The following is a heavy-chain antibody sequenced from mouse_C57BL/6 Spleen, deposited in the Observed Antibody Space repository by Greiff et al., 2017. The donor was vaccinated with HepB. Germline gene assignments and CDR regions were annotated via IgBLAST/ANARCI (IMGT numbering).Heavy chain of an antibody. V-gene: IGHV1-69*01. CDR1: GYTFTSYW. Sequence: VQLQQPGAALVMPGACCKLSCHASGYTFTSYWMHWVKQRTGQGLEWIGEIDASDSYTNYNQQFKGKATLTVDKSSSTAYMQLSSLTSEDSAVYYCARSLRGYAMDYWGQGTSVTVSS. CDR3: ARSLRGYAMDY. D-gene: IGHD1-1*01. J-gene: IGHJ4*01. CDR2: IDASDSYT.